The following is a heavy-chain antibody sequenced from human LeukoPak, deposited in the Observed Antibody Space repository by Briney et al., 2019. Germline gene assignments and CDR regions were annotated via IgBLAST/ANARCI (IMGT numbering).Heavy chain of an antibody. Sequence: PSETLSLTCTVSGGSISSYYWSWIRQPPGKGLEWIGYIYYSGSTNYNPSLKSRVTISVDTSKNQFSLKLSSVTAADTAVYYCASQRWGYDAFDIWGQGTMVTVFS. CDR2: IYYSGST. D-gene: IGHD3-16*01. CDR1: GGSISSYY. V-gene: IGHV4-59*01. CDR3: ASQRWGYDAFDI. J-gene: IGHJ3*02.